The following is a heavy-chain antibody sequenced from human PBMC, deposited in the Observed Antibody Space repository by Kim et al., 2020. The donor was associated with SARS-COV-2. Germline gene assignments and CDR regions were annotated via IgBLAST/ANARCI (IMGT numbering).Heavy chain of an antibody. D-gene: IGHD2-2*01. CDR3: AGGVQPYYFDY. Sequence: SVKVSCKASGGTFSSYAISWVRQAPGQGLEWMGRIIPILGIANYAQKFKGRVTITADNSTSTAYMELSSLRSEDTAVYYCAGGVQPYYFDYWGQGTLVTVSS. CDR1: GGTFSSYA. V-gene: IGHV1-69*04. J-gene: IGHJ4*02. CDR2: IIPILGIA.